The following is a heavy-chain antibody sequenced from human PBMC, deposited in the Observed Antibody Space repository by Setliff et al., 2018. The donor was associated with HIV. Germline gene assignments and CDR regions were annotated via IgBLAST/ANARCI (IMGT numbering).Heavy chain of an antibody. CDR3: GTDHLTVGGVTEFGH. Sequence: GASVKVSCKASGYTFTSYGMSWVRQAPGQGLEWMGWINTYTGNPTYAQDFTGRFVFSLDTSVSTAYLQMNSLKSEDTAVYYCGTDHLTVGGVTEFGHWGQGTLVTVSS. V-gene: IGHV7-4-1*02. CDR2: INTYTGNP. D-gene: IGHD1-26*01. J-gene: IGHJ4*02. CDR1: GYTFTSYG.